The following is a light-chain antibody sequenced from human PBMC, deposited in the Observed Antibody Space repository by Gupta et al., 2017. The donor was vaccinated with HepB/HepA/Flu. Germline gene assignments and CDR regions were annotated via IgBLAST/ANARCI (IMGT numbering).Light chain of an antibody. J-gene: IGLJ2*01. CDR1: ALPKRY. Sequence: SYELTQPPSVSVSPGQTARITCSGDALPKRYAYWYQQKPGQAPVLVIYKDSERPSGIPARFSGSSSGTTVTLTISGVQAEDEADYYCQSADSSGTVVFGGGTKLTVL. CDR3: QSADSSGTVV. V-gene: IGLV3-25*03. CDR2: KDS.